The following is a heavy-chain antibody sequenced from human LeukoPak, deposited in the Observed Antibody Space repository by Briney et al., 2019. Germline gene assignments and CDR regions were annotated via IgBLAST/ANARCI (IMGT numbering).Heavy chain of an antibody. Sequence: SETLSLTCTVSGGSISSSSYYWGWIRQPPGKGLEWIGSIYYSGSTYYNPSLKSRVTISVDTSKNQFSLKLSSVTAADTAVYYCARISTISWFDPWGQGTLVTVSS. CDR1: GGSISSSSYY. V-gene: IGHV4-39*01. J-gene: IGHJ5*02. CDR2: IYYSGST. D-gene: IGHD5/OR15-5a*01. CDR3: ARISTISWFDP.